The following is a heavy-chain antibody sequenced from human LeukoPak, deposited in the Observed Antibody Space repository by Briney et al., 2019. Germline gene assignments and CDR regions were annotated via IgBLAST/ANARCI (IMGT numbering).Heavy chain of an antibody. V-gene: IGHV3-48*04. D-gene: IGHD3-10*01. J-gene: IGHJ4*02. CDR1: GFTFSSYS. CDR2: ISSSGSTK. CDR3: ARDPAITLLRGVIDY. Sequence: PGGSLRLSCAASGFTFSSYSMKWVRQAPGEGLEWVSYISSSGSTKYYADSMKGRFTISRDNAKNSLYLQMNSLRAEDTAVYYCARDPAITLLRGVIDYWGQGTLVTVSS.